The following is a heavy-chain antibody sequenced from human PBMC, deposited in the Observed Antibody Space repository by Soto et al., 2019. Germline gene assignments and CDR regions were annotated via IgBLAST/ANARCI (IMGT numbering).Heavy chain of an antibody. CDR1: GFTFSSYA. V-gene: IGHV3-23*01. D-gene: IGHD6-19*01. CDR3: AKEGSGYCSSGWYKSFDY. Sequence: EVQLLESGGGLVQPGGSLRLSCAASGFTFSSYAMSWVRQAPGKGLEWVSAISGSGGSTYYADSVKGRFTISRDNSKNTLYLQMNSLRAEDTAVYYCAKEGSGYCSSGWYKSFDYWGQGTLVTVSS. J-gene: IGHJ4*02. CDR2: ISGSGGST.